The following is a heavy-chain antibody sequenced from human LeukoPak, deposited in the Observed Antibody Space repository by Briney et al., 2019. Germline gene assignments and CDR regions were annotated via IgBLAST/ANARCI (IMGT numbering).Heavy chain of an antibody. J-gene: IGHJ4*02. CDR2: ISSSSTTI. CDR1: GFTFSSYE. D-gene: IGHD3-3*01. CDR3: ARLRFLQY. V-gene: IGHV3-48*03. Sequence: GGSLRLSCVASGFTFSSYEMNWVRQAPGKGLEWVSYISSSSTTIYYADSVKGRFTVSRDNAKNSLYLQMSSLRAEDTAVYYCARLRFLQYWGQGTLVTVSS.